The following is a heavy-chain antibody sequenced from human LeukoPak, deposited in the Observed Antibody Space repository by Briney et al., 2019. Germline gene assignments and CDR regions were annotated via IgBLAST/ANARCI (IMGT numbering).Heavy chain of an antibody. Sequence: GGYLRLSCAASGFTFSSYAMHWVRQAPGKGLEWVAVISYDGSNKYYADSVKGRFTISRDNAKNSLYLQMNSLRVEDTAVYYCARLGLEVGGPNWFDPWGQGTLVTVSS. CDR3: ARLGLEVGGPNWFDP. CDR1: GFTFSSYA. D-gene: IGHD1-1*01. J-gene: IGHJ5*02. V-gene: IGHV3-30-3*01. CDR2: ISYDGSNK.